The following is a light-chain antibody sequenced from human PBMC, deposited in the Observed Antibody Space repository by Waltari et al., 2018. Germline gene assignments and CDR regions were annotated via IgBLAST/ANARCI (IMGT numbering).Light chain of an antibody. CDR1: QNIGRY. J-gene: IGKJ1*01. Sequence: EIMLTQSPGTLSLSPGERATLSCRASQNIGRYLVWYQQKPGQAPRLLIYEASRRATGIPDRFSGSGSGTDFSLTISRLEPEDFAVYYCQNHERLPATFGQGIKVEIK. CDR2: EAS. V-gene: IGKV3-20*01. CDR3: QNHERLPAT.